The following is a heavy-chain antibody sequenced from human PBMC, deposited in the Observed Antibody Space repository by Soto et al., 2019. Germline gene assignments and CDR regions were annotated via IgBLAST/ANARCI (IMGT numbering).Heavy chain of an antibody. CDR1: GGSFSGYY. J-gene: IGHJ5*02. Sequence: LSLTCAVYGGSFSGYYWSWIRQPPGKGLEWIGEINHSGSTNYNPSLKSRVTISVDTSKNQFSLKLSSVTAADTAVYYCARHYYYGSGSYYHPGSTWFDPWGQGTLVTVSS. D-gene: IGHD3-10*01. CDR3: ARHYYYGSGSYYHPGSTWFDP. V-gene: IGHV4-34*01. CDR2: INHSGST.